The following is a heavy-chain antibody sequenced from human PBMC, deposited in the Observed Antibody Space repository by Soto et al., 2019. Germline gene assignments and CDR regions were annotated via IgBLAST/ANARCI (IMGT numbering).Heavy chain of an antibody. J-gene: IGHJ4*02. CDR3: ARVPSSSGRAHFDY. Sequence: QAPGKGLEWGAVISYDGSNKYYADSVKGRFTISRDNSKNTLYLQMNSLRAEDTAVYYCARVPSSSGRAHFDYWGQGTLVTVSS. D-gene: IGHD2-15*01. CDR2: ISYDGSNK. V-gene: IGHV3-30-3*01.